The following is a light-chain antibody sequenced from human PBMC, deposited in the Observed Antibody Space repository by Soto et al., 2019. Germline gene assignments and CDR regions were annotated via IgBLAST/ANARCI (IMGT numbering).Light chain of an antibody. CDR2: GAS. Sequence: EVVMTQSPATLSVSPGERATLSCRASQSVSSLLAWYQQKPGQAPRLLIYGASTRATGFPARFSGSGSGTDFTLTISSLQSEDFEVYYCQQYNNWPWTLGQGTKVDIK. J-gene: IGKJ1*01. V-gene: IGKV3-15*01. CDR3: QQYNNWPWT. CDR1: QSVSSL.